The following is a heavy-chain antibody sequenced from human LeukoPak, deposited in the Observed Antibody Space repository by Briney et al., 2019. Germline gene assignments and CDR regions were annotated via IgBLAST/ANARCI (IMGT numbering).Heavy chain of an antibody. Sequence: PGGSLRLSCAVSGFTFSSYSMSWVRQAPGKGLEWVSAISGSGGSTYYADSVKGRFTISRDNSKNTLYLQMNSLRAEDTAVYYCAKSELGDYYYYYMDVWGKGTTVTVSS. CDR3: AKSELGDYYYYYMDV. CDR2: ISGSGGST. V-gene: IGHV3-23*01. CDR1: GFTFSSYS. D-gene: IGHD7-27*01. J-gene: IGHJ6*03.